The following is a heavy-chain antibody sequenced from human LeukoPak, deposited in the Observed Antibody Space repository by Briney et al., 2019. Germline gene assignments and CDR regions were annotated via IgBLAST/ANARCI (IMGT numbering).Heavy chain of an antibody. CDR1: GYTFTGYY. CDR3: AREGGYYYDSSGHYPVFWFDP. J-gene: IGHJ5*02. Sequence: ASVKVSCKASGYTFTGYYMHWVRQAPGQGLEWMGWINPNSGGTNYAQKFQGRVTMTRDTSISTAYMELSRLRSDDTAVYYCAREGGYYYDSSGHYPVFWFDPWGQGTLVTVSS. CDR2: INPNSGGT. V-gene: IGHV1-2*02. D-gene: IGHD3-22*01.